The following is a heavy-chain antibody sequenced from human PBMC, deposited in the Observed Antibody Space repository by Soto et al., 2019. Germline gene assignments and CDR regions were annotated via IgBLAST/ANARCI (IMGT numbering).Heavy chain of an antibody. Sequence: NPSETLSLTCAVSGGSISSSYWWSWVRQPPGKGLEWIGEIYHSGSTNYNTSLKSRVTISVDKSKNQFSLKVTSVTAADTAVYYCARVSGSYYYGMDVWGQGTPVTVSS. CDR3: ARVSGSYYYGMDV. V-gene: IGHV4-4*02. CDR2: IYHSGST. J-gene: IGHJ6*02. CDR1: GGSISSSYW.